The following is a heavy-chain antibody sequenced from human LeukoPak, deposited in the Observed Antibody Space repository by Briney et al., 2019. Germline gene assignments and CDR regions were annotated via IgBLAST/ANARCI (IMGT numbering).Heavy chain of an antibody. J-gene: IGHJ4*02. CDR2: ISYDGSNK. D-gene: IGHD5-18*01. Sequence: PGGSLRLSCAASGFTFSSYAMHWVRQAPGKGLEWVAVISYDGSNKYYADSVKGRFTISRDNSKNTLYLQMNSLRAEDTAVYYCAKSYSYGSYFDYWGQGTLVTVSS. CDR1: GFTFSSYA. V-gene: IGHV3-30*04. CDR3: AKSYSYGSYFDY.